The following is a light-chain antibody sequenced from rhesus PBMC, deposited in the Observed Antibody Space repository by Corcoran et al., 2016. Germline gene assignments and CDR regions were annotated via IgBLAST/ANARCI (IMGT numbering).Light chain of an antibody. Sequence: QAAPTQPPSLSGSPGQSVTISSAGTSSDIGAYYLVSWYQQLPGKVPKLMIYGVSKRPSGVSDRFSGSRSGSTASLTISGLQAEDEADYYCCSFTTSSTYVFGSGTKLTVL. V-gene: IGLV2S7*01. J-gene: IGLJ6*01. CDR3: CSFTTSSTYV. CDR2: GVS. CDR1: SSDIGAYYL.